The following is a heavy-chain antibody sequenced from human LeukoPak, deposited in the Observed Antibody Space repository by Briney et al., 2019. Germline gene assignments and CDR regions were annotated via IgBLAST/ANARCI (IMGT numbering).Heavy chain of an antibody. J-gene: IGHJ4*02. CDR3: ARGERYGPLDY. V-gene: IGHV3-21*01. Sequence: GGSLRLPCAASGFTFSSYSMNWVRQAPGRGLEWASYISSSSSYIYYTDSVKARFTISRDNAKNSLYLQMNTLRAEDTAIYYCARGERYGPLDYWGQGTLVTVSS. CDR1: GFTFSSYS. CDR2: ISSSSSYI. D-gene: IGHD5-18*01.